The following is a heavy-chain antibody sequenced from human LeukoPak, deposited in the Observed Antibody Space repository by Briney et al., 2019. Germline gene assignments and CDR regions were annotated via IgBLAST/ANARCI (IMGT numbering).Heavy chain of an antibody. D-gene: IGHD6-13*01. CDR1: GFTFSSYW. V-gene: IGHV3-7*01. CDR3: ARFNPSAAGRREERFDY. CDR2: IKQDGSEK. Sequence: GGSLRLSCAASGFTFSSYWMSWVRQAPGKGLEWVANIKQDGSEKYYVDSVKGRFTISRDNAKNSLYLQVNSLRAEDTAVYYCARFNPSAAGRREERFDYWGQGTLVTVSS. J-gene: IGHJ4*02.